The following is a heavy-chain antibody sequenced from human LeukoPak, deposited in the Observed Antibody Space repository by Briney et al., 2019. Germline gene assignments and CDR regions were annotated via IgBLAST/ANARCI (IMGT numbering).Heavy chain of an antibody. CDR1: GFTFSSFD. V-gene: IGHV3-48*03. D-gene: IGHD3-16*01. CDR2: VSASGSTV. J-gene: IGHJ4*02. Sequence: GGSLRLSCAASGFTFSSFDMNWIRQAPGKGLEWVSYVSASGSTVYYADSVKGRFTISRDNTMNSLYLQMNSLGAEDTAVYYCARNTWGLFGYWGQGTLVTVSS. CDR3: ARNTWGLFGY.